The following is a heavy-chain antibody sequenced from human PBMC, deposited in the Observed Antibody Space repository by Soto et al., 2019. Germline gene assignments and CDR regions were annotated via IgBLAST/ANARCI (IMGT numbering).Heavy chain of an antibody. V-gene: IGHV1-69*01. Sequence: QVQLVQSGAEVKKPGSSVKVSCKASGGTFSSYAISWVRQAPGQGLEWMGGIIPIFGTANYAQKFQGRVTITADESTSTAYMELSSLRSEDTAVYYCARVWSVASGSSSAPTLYNWFDPWGQGTLVTVSS. J-gene: IGHJ5*02. D-gene: IGHD3-10*01. CDR3: ARVWSVASGSSSAPTLYNWFDP. CDR2: IIPIFGTA. CDR1: GGTFSSYA.